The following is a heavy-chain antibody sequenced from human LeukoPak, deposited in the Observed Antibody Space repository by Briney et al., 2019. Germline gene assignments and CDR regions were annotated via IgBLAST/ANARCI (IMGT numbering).Heavy chain of an antibody. CDR3: ARTGGYCSSTSCSHWFDP. J-gene: IGHJ5*02. CDR2: INPNSGGT. D-gene: IGHD2-2*01. Sequence: ASVKVSCKASGYTFNSHPMHWVRQAPGQRLEWMGWINPNSGGTNYAQKFQGRVTMTRDTSISTAYMELSRLRSDDTAVYYCARTGGYCSSTSCSHWFDPWGQGTLVTVSS. V-gene: IGHV1-2*02. CDR1: GYTFNSHP.